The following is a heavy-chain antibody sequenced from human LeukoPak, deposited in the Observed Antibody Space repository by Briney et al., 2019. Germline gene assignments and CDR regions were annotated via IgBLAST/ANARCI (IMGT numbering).Heavy chain of an antibody. CDR2: ISYDGSNK. CDR1: GFTFSSYA. Sequence: GGSLRLSCAASGFTFSSYAMHWVRQAPGKGLEWVAVISYDGSNKYYADSVKGRFTISRDNSKNTLYLQMNSLRAEDTAVYYCASTDTAMVSVRYFDYWGQGTLVTVSS. CDR3: ASTDTAMVSVRYFDY. V-gene: IGHV3-30-3*01. D-gene: IGHD5-18*01. J-gene: IGHJ4*02.